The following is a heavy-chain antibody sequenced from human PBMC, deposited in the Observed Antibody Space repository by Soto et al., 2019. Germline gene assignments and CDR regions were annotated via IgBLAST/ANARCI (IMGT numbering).Heavy chain of an antibody. Sequence: QVQLVQSGAEVKKPGSSVKVSCKASGGTFSSYAISWVRQAPGQGLEWMGGIIPIFGTANYAQKFQGRVTITADESTSTGYMELSRLRSEDTAVYYCARGAPGSHSSYYGMDVWGQGTTVTVSS. CDR1: GGTFSSYA. J-gene: IGHJ6*02. D-gene: IGHD2-15*01. CDR3: ARGAPGSHSSYYGMDV. V-gene: IGHV1-69*01. CDR2: IIPIFGTA.